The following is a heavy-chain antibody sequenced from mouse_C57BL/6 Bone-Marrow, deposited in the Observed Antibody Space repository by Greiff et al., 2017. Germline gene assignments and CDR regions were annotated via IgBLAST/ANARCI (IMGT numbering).Heavy chain of an antibody. CDR1: GYTFTSYW. CDR3: TSNWDWYFDV. D-gene: IGHD4-1*01. V-gene: IGHV1-5*01. J-gene: IGHJ1*03. CDR2: IYPGNSDT. Sequence: EVQLQQSGTVLARPGASVKMSCKTSGYTFTSYWMHWVKQRPGQGLEWIGAIYPGNSDTSYNQKFKDKAKLTAVTSASTAYMELSSLTNADSAVYYCTSNWDWYFDVWGTGTTVTVSS.